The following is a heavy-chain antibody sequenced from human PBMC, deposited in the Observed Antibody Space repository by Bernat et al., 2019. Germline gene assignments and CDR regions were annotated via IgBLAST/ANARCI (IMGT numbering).Heavy chain of an antibody. Sequence: QVQLQQSGPGLVKPSQTLSLTCAISGDSVSSDTAAWNWIRQSPSRGLEWLGRTKYRSKWSNDYAVSVKSRVTINPDTSKNQFSLQLNSVTPEDTAVYYCARQNYVGGSRGGFDYWGQGTLVTVSS. V-gene: IGHV6-1*01. CDR2: TKYRSKWSN. D-gene: IGHD4-23*01. J-gene: IGHJ4*02. CDR3: ARQNYVGGSRGGFDY. CDR1: GDSVSSDTAA.